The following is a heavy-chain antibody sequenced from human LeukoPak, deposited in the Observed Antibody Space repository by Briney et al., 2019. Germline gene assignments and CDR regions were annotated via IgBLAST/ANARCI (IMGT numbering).Heavy chain of an antibody. D-gene: IGHD6-13*01. CDR1: GFTFSSYA. CDR3: ARGIAAAFNWFDP. CDR2: IKQDGSEK. Sequence: GGSLRLSCAASGFTFSSYAMSWVRQAPGKGLEWVANIKQDGSEKYYVDSVKGRFTISRDNAKNSLYLQMNSLRAEDTAVYYCARGIAAAFNWFDPWGQGTLVTVSS. J-gene: IGHJ5*02. V-gene: IGHV3-7*01.